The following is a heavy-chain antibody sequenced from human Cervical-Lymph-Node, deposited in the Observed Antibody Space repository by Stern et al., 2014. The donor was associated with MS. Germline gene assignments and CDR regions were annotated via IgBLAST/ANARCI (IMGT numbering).Heavy chain of an antibody. CDR2: IYYDGTT. D-gene: IGHD1-26*01. CDR3: ARGMYSGSYSFDY. Sequence: EVQLVQSGGGLVQPGGSLRLSCAAFGFIVSSNYVSWVRQAPGKGLEWVSIIYYDGTTYYADSGKGRFTISRDNSKNTLSLQMNSLRTEDTAVYYCARGMYSGSYSFDYWGQGTLVTVSS. J-gene: IGHJ4*02. V-gene: IGHV3-66*02. CDR1: GFIVSSNY.